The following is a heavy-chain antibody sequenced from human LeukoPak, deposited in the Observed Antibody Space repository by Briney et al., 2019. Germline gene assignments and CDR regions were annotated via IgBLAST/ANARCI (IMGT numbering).Heavy chain of an antibody. V-gene: IGHV4-59*08. D-gene: IGHD3-22*01. CDR3: ARQLVYYDSSGYFNAFDI. CDR2: IYYSGST. Sequence: PSETLSLTCTVSGGSISSYYWSWIRQPPGKGLEWIGYIYYSGSTNYNPSLKSRVTISVDTSKNQFSLKLSSVTAADTAVYYCARQLVYYDSSGYFNAFDIWGQGTMVTVSS. CDR1: GGSISSYY. J-gene: IGHJ3*02.